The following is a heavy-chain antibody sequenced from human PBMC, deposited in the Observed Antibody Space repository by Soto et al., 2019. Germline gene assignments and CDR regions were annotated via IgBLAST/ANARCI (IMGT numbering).Heavy chain of an antibody. Sequence: PSETLSLTCTVSGGSISSSSYYWGWIRQPPGKGLEWIGSIYYSGSTYYNPSLKSRVTISVDTSKNQFSLKLSSVTAADTAVYYCARELTGSSFNFDPWGQGTLVTVSS. CDR3: ARELTGSSFNFDP. CDR1: GGSISSSSYY. CDR2: IYYSGST. V-gene: IGHV4-39*02. J-gene: IGHJ5*02.